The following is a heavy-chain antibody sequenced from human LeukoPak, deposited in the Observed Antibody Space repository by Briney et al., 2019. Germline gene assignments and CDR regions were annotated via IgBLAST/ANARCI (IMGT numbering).Heavy chain of an antibody. CDR2: IRNDGTNS. Sequence: GSLRLSCAASGFTFCRYAMHWVRQAPGTGLEWVTFIRNDGTNSYYADSVKGRFTISRDNSKNTVYLQMNSLRVEDTAIYHCAKLSNAFDIWGRGTMVTVSS. CDR3: AKLSNAFDI. V-gene: IGHV3-30*02. J-gene: IGHJ3*02. CDR1: GFTFCRYA.